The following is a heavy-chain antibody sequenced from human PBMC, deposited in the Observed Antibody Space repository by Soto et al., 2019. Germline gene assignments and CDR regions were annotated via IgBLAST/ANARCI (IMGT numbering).Heavy chain of an antibody. J-gene: IGHJ5*02. CDR3: VRDGTKTLRDWFDP. D-gene: IGHD1-1*01. V-gene: IGHV4-4*07. CDR2: IYATGTT. CDR1: GSSISGFD. Sequence: PSETLSLTGPVSGSSISGFDWAGIRKSAGKGLEWIGRIYATGTTDYNPSLKSRVMMSVDTSKKQFSLKLRSVTAADTAVYYCVRDGTKTLRDWFDPWGQGISVTVSS.